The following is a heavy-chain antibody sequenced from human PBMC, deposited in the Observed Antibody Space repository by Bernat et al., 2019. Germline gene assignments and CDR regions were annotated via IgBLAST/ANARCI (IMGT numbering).Heavy chain of an antibody. Sequence: QVQLQESGPGLVKPSETLALTCTVSGGSINSFYWSWIRQPPGKGLEWIAYVSNSGASKYNPSLRSRVTISIDTSNNQFSLKLNSVTAADTAVYYCARGGLLWFGDLFDFWGQGTLVTVSS. CDR3: ARGGLLWFGDLFDF. J-gene: IGHJ4*02. CDR1: GGSINSFY. CDR2: VSNSGAS. D-gene: IGHD3-10*01. V-gene: IGHV4-59*01.